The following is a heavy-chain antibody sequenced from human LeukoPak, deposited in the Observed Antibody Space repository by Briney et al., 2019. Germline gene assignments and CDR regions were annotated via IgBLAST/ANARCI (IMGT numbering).Heavy chain of an antibody. CDR2: IYYSGST. CDR3: AMAANDAFDI. CDR1: GGSLSSSSYY. Sequence: SETLSLTCTVSGGSLSSSSYYWGWIRQHPGKGLEWIGSIYYSGSTYYNSSLKSRVSISVDTSKNQFSLTLTSVTAADTAVYYCAMAANDAFDIWGQGTMVTVSS. J-gene: IGHJ3*02. V-gene: IGHV4-39*01. D-gene: IGHD6-19*01.